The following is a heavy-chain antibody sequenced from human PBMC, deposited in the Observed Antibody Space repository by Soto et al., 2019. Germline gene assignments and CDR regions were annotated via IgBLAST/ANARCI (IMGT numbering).Heavy chain of an antibody. J-gene: IGHJ4*02. CDR1: GFTFSSYA. D-gene: IGHD3-10*01. CDR3: ARDWETGYYYGSGTYWGY. CDR2: ISYDGSNK. V-gene: IGHV3-30-3*01. Sequence: QVQLVESGGGVVQPGRSLRLSCAASGFTFSSYAMHWVRQAPGKGLEWVAVISYDGSNKYYADSVKGRFTISRNNSKNPPYLQMNSLRAEDTAVYYCARDWETGYYYGSGTYWGYWGQGTLVTVSS.